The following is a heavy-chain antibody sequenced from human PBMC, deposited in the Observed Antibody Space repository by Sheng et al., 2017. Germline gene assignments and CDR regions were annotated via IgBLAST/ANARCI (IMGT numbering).Heavy chain of an antibody. D-gene: IGHD3-22*01. CDR2: IYYSGST. Sequence: QLQLQESGPGLVKPSETLSLTCTVSGGSISSSSYYWGWIRQPPGKGLEWIGSIYYSGSTYYNPSLKSRVTISVDTSKNQFSLKLSSVTAADTAVYYCARDELYYDSSGYPHTDYWGQGTLVTVSS. V-gene: IGHV4-39*07. CDR3: ARDELYYDSSGYPHTDY. CDR1: GGSISSSSYY. J-gene: IGHJ4*02.